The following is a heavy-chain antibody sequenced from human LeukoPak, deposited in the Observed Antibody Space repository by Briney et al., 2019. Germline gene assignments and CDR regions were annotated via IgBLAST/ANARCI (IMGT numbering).Heavy chain of an antibody. CDR2: ISYDGSNK. D-gene: IGHD6-6*01. CDR3: ARRNQGSIVLDY. V-gene: IGHV3-30*04. Sequence: PGRSLRLSCAASGFTFSSYAMHWVRQAPGKGLEWVAVISYDGSNKYYADSVKGRLTISRDNSKNTLYLQMNSLRAEDTAVYYCARRNQGSIVLDYWGQGTLVTVSS. CDR1: GFTFSSYA. J-gene: IGHJ4*02.